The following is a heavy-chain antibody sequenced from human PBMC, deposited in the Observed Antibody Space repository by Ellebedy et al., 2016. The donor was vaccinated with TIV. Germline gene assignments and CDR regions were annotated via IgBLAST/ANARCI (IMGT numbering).Heavy chain of an antibody. CDR3: ACLRLGELSLTYYFDY. V-gene: IGHV4-59*01. Sequence: SETLSLXXTVSGGSISSYYWSWIRQPPGKGLEWIGYIYYSGSTNYNPSLKSRVTISVDTSKNQFSLKLSSVTAADTAVYYCACLRLGELSLTYYFDYWGQGTLVTVSS. CDR2: IYYSGST. CDR1: GGSISSYY. D-gene: IGHD3-16*02. J-gene: IGHJ4*02.